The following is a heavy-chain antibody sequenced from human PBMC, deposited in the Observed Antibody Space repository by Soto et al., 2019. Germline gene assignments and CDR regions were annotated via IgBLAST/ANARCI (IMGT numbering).Heavy chain of an antibody. CDR3: ARGTYYGSGSNAFDI. D-gene: IGHD3-10*01. V-gene: IGHV4-59*01. CDR1: GGSISSYY. Sequence: SETLSLTCTVSGGSISSYYWSWIRQPPGKGLEWIGYIYYSGTTNYNPSLQSRVTMSVDTSKNQFSLKLSSVTAADTAVYYCARGTYYGSGSNAFDIWARGTVVTVSS. CDR2: IYYSGTT. J-gene: IGHJ3*02.